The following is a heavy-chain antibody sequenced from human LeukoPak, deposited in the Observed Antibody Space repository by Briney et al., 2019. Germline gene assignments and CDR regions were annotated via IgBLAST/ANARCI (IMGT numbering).Heavy chain of an antibody. J-gene: IGHJ4*02. V-gene: IGHV3-23*01. CDR3: SRGGVDYYGSGTYYLMYYFDY. CDR2: ISGSGGAT. D-gene: IGHD3-10*01. Sequence: GGSLRLSWAASGFTFNTYGMSWVRQAPGKGLEWVSGISGSGGATYYADSVKGRLTISRDDRHNTRYLQMNSLRAEDTAVYVCSRGGVDYYGSGTYYLMYYFDYWGQGALVTVSS. CDR1: GFTFNTYG.